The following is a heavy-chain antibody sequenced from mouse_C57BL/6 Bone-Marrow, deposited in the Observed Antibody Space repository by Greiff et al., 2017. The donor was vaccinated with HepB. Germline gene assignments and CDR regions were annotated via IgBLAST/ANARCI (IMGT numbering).Heavy chain of an antibody. CDR3: ARRYYGSSWYFDV. V-gene: IGHV5-9*01. D-gene: IGHD1-1*01. CDR2: ISGGGGNT. Sequence: DVKLVESGGGLVKPGGSLKLSCAASGFTFSSYTMSWVRQTPEKRLEWVATISGGGGNTYYPDSVKGRFTISRDNAKNTLYLQMSSLRSEDTALYYCARRYYGSSWYFDVWGTGTTVTVSS. J-gene: IGHJ1*03. CDR1: GFTFSSYT.